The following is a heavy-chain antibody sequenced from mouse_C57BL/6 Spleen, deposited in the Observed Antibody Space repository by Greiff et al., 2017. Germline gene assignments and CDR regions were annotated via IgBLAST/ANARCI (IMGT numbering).Heavy chain of an antibody. CDR2: IDPSDSYT. D-gene: IGHD2-1*01. V-gene: IGHV1-59*01. CDR3: ARSIYYGNYEEY. Sequence: QVQLQQPGAELVRPGTSVKLSCKASGYTFTSYWMHWVKQRPGQGLEWIGVIDPSDSYTNYNQKFKGKATLTVATSSSTAYMQLSSLTSVDSAVYDCARSIYYGNYEEYWGQGTTLTVSS. J-gene: IGHJ2*01. CDR1: GYTFTSYW.